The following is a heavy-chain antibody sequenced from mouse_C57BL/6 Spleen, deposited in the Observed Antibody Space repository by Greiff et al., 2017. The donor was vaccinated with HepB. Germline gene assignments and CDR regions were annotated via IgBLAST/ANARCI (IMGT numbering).Heavy chain of an antibody. CDR2: IDPENGDT. CDR1: GFNIKDDY. Sequence: DVKLQESGAELVRPGASVKLSCTASGFNIKDDYMHWVKQRPEQGLEWIGWIDPENGDTEYASKFQGKATITADTSSNTAYLQLSSLTSEDTAVYYCTTAATLNAMDYWGQGTSVTVSS. V-gene: IGHV14-4*01. J-gene: IGHJ4*01. CDR3: TTAATLNAMDY. D-gene: IGHD1-1*01.